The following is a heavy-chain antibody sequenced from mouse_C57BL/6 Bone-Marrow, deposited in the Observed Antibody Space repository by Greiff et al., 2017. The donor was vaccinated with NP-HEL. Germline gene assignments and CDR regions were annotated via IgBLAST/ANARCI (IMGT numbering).Heavy chain of an antibody. CDR1: GYTFTSYG. CDR3: ARGGVTTVVAD. CDR2: IYPRSGNT. Sequence: VQLQQSGAELARPGASVKLSCKASGYTFTSYGISWVKQRTGQGLEWIGEIYPRSGNTYYNEKFKGKATLTVDKSSSTASMELRSLTSEDSAVYFCARGGVTTVVADWGQGTLVTVSA. J-gene: IGHJ3*01. D-gene: IGHD1-1*01. V-gene: IGHV1-81*01.